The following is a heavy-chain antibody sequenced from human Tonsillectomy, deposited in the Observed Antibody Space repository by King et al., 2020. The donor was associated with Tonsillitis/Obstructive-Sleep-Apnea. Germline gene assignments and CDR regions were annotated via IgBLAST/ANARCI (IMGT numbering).Heavy chain of an antibody. CDR3: AKEGPGGQQLIWVDS. Sequence: QLVQSGGGLVQPGGSLRLSCAASGFTFRNSAMSWVRQVPGKRLEWVSAISGSGNEKYYADSVRGRFSISRDNSKNTLYLQLNSLRADDTDLYYCAKEGPGGQQLIWVDSWGQGTLVTVSS. CDR2: ISGSGNEK. D-gene: IGHD6-13*01. J-gene: IGHJ4*02. V-gene: IGHV3-23*04. CDR1: GFTFRNSA.